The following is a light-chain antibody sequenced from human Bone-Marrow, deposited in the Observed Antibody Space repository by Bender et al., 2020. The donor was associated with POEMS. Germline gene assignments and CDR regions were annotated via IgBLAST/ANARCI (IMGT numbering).Light chain of an antibody. V-gene: IGLV2-14*03. CDR1: SSDIGTYNF. CDR3: CSFTRSSTLV. Sequence: QSALTQPASVSGSPGQSITISCTGTSSDIGTYNFVSWYQQHPGKAPKLMVSDVSNRPSGVSYRFSGSKSGNTASLTISGLQAEDEAHYYCCSFTRSSTLVFGGGTKLTVL. J-gene: IGLJ2*01. CDR2: DVS.